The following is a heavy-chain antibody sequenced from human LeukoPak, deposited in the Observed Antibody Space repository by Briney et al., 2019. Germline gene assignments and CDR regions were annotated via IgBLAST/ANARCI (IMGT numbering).Heavy chain of an antibody. D-gene: IGHD1-26*01. V-gene: IGHV3-48*03. CDR2: ISSSGSTI. J-gene: IGHJ5*02. Sequence: GGSLRLSCAASGFTFSSYEMNWVRQAPGKGLEWVSYISSSGSTIYYADSVKGRFTISRDNAKNSLYLQMNSLRDDDMALYYCARGNSGSYSQDWFDPWGQGTLVTVSS. CDR3: ARGNSGSYSQDWFDP. CDR1: GFTFSSYE.